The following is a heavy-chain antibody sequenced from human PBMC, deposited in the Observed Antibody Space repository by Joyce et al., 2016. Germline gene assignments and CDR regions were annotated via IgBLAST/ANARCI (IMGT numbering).Heavy chain of an antibody. V-gene: IGHV1-2*02. D-gene: IGHD2/OR15-2a*01. J-gene: IGHJ5*02. CDR2: INPYRGAT. CDR3: AKFSDTHYFYDP. Sequence: QVQLVQSGAEVRKPGASVKVSCKSSGYTFTASYIHWLRQAPGQGFEWMGRINPYRGATKYSQKFQDRVTMTRDTSINTAFMELNSLGLDDTAVYYCAKFSDTHYFYDPWGQGTQVTVSS. CDR1: GYTFTASY.